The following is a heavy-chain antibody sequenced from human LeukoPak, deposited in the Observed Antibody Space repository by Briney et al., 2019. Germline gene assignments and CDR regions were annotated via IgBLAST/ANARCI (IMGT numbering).Heavy chain of an antibody. Sequence: SENLSCNCTVSGCSISSSSYYWRWIRQPLGKGLEWIGNSYYSGSAYYNPSRKSRASISVVTSKYQVFLKLSSVTAAVPSCACCASDIRGVNIDYWGQGTLVTVSS. J-gene: IGHJ4*02. D-gene: IGHD3-10*01. CDR1: GCSISSSSYY. V-gene: IGHV4-39*01. CDR3: ASDIRGVNIDY. CDR2: SYYSGSA.